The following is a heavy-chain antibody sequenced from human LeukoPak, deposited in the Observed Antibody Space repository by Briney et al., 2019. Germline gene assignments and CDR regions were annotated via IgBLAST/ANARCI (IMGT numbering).Heavy chain of an antibody. V-gene: IGHV3-33*06. CDR1: GFTFSSYG. Sequence: PGRSLRLSCAASGFTFSSYGMHWVRQAPGKGLEWVAVIWYDGSNKYYADSVKGRFTISRDNSKNTLYLQMNSLRAEDTAVYYCAKMGDSSGYYHDFDYWGQGTLVTVSS. D-gene: IGHD3-22*01. CDR2: IWYDGSNK. J-gene: IGHJ4*02. CDR3: AKMGDSSGYYHDFDY.